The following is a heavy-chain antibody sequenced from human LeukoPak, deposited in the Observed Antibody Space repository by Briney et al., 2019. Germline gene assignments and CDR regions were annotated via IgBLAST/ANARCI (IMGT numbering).Heavy chain of an antibody. CDR1: GGSISSGDYY. V-gene: IGHV4-39*01. J-gene: IGHJ5*02. CDR3: AGLRGYSNS. Sequence: SETLSLTCTVSGGSISSGDYYWSWIRQPPGKGLEWIGSTFYGGSTSYNPSLKSRVTISVDTSKNQFSLKLSSVTAADTAVYYCAGLRGYSNSWGQGTLVTVSS. D-gene: IGHD5-18*01. CDR2: TFYGGST.